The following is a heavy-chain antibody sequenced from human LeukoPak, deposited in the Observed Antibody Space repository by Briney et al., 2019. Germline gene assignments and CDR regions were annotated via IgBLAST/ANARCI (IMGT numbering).Heavy chain of an antibody. CDR3: ARDRGSYWDGGNDY. D-gene: IGHD1-26*01. V-gene: IGHV3-33*01. J-gene: IGHJ4*02. CDR2: IWYDGSNK. Sequence: GRSLRLSCAASGFTFSSYGMHWVRQAPGKGLEWGAVIWYDGSNKYYAGSVKGRFTISRDNSKNTLYLQMNSLRAEDTAVYYCARDRGSYWDGGNDYWGQGTLVTVSS. CDR1: GFTFSSYG.